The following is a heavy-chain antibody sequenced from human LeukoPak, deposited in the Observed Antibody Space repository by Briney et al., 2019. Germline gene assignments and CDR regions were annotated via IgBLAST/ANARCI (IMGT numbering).Heavy chain of an antibody. D-gene: IGHD1-26*01. J-gene: IGHJ4*02. CDR3: TTAEVGSGRSDYFDY. CDR2: IRNKANSYAT. CDR1: GFTFSGSA. V-gene: IGHV3-73*01. Sequence: GGSLRLSCAASGFTFSGSAMYWVRQASGKGLEWVGRIRNKANSYATAYAASVKGRFIISRDDSKNMAYLQMNSLKTEDTAVYYCTTAEVGSGRSDYFDYWGQGTLVSVSS.